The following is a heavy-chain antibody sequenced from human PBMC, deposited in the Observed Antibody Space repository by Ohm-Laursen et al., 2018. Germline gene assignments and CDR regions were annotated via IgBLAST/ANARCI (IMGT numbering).Heavy chain of an antibody. D-gene: IGHD5-24*01. CDR3: ANHRSATWVHKRFDY. Sequence: SLRLSCTASGFTFSSYAMSWVRQAPGKGLEWVSGISDSGGDTYYADSVKGRFTISRDNSKNTLYLQMNSLRADDTAVYYCANHRSATWVHKRFDYWGQGTLATVSS. V-gene: IGHV3-23*01. CDR2: ISDSGGDT. CDR1: GFTFSSYA. J-gene: IGHJ4*02.